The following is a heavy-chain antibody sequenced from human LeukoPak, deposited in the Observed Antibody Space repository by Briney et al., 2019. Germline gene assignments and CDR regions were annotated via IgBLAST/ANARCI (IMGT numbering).Heavy chain of an antibody. CDR2: ISGSGGST. CDR1: GFTFSSYA. J-gene: IGHJ6*04. CDR3: AELGITMIGGV. D-gene: IGHD3-10*02. Sequence: GGSLRLSCAASGFTFSSYAMHWVRQAPGKGLEWVSAISGSGGSTYYADSVKGRFTISRDNAKNSLYLQMNSLRAEDTAVYYCAELGITMIGGVWGKGTTVTISS. V-gene: IGHV3-23*01.